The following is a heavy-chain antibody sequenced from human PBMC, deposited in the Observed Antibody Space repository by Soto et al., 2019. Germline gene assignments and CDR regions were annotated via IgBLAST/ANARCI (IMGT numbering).Heavy chain of an antibody. V-gene: IGHV2-5*01. CDR1: GFSLTTGVG. CDR2: IYWNDEK. D-gene: IGHD3-10*01. CDR3: AHRVNMARGPYNYFGP. J-gene: IGHJ5*02. Sequence: GSGPTLVNPTQTPTLTCSFSGFSLTTGVGVGWIRQPPGKALEWLAIIYWNDEKLYYPSLKTRLTITKDTSKNQVVLTVTDMDPVDTATYYCAHRVNMARGPYNYFGPWGQGTLVTVSS.